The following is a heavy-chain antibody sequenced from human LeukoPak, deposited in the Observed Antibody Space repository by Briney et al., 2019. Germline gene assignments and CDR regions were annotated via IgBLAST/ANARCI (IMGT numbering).Heavy chain of an antibody. D-gene: IGHD6-13*01. V-gene: IGHV3-9*01. CDR2: ISWDSAAK. Sequence: PGRSLRLSCAASGFTFDDYAMHWVRQGPGKGLEWVSGISWDSAAKGYADSVRGRFTIFRDNAKNSLYLEMNSLRVEDTALYYCTKRARRGIGPDGDGCDVWGQGTMVTVS. CDR3: TKRARRGIGPDGDGCDV. J-gene: IGHJ3*01. CDR1: GFTFDDYA.